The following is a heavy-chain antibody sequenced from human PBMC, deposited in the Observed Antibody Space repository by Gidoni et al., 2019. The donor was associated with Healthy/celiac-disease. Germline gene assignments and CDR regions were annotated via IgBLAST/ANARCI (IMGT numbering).Heavy chain of an antibody. V-gene: IGHV3-23*01. CDR3: AKDVKDSTGRRPQLRGSYHRT. CDR1: GFTFSSYA. J-gene: IGHJ4*02. Sequence: EVQLLESGGGLVQPGGSLRLSCAASGFTFSSYAMSWVRQAPGKGLEWVSAISGSGGSTYYADSVKGRFTISRDNSKNTLYLQMNSLRAEDTAVYYCAKDVKDSTGRRPQLRGSYHRTWGQGTLVTVSS. D-gene: IGHD1-26*01. CDR2: ISGSGGST.